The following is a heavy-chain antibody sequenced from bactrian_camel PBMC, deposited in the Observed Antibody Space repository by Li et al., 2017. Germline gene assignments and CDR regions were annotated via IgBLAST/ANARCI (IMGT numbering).Heavy chain of an antibody. V-gene: IGHV3S54*01. CDR1: SYTYAALC. Sequence: HVQLVESGGGSVEAGGSLRLSCTFRSYTYAALCMGWFRQAPGKQREPVASIYTRGRGEYYSDSVKGRFTISQDVASNSVHLQMNSLKPEDTAVYYCAPDSGQSRCSAGFCYCAWGQGTQVTVS. CDR3: APDSGQSRCSAGFCYCA. CDR2: IYTRGRGE. D-gene: IGHD2*01. J-gene: IGHJ4*01.